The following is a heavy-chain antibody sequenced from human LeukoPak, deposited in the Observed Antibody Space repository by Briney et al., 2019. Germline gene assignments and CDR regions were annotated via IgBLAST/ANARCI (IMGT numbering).Heavy chain of an antibody. J-gene: IGHJ4*02. CDR1: GFTFSSYA. CDR2: ISGSGDNT. V-gene: IGHV3-23*01. Sequence: GGSLRLSCAASGFTFSSYAMSWVRQAPGKGLEWVSGISGSGDNTYYADSVKGRFTIPRDNPKNTLYVQVNSLGTEDTAAYYCAKGSYYDSSGSFYFDYWGQGTLVTVSS. CDR3: AKGSYYDSSGSFYFDY. D-gene: IGHD3-22*01.